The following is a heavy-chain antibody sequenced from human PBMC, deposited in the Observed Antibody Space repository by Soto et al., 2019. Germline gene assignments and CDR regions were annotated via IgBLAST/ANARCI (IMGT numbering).Heavy chain of an antibody. CDR2: IDWDDDK. Sequence: PTLVNPTQTLTLTCTFSGFSLSTSGMRVSWIRQPPGKALEWLARIDWDDDKFYSTSLKTRLTISKDTSKNQVVLTMTNMDPVDTAAYYCARQIVGATIWFDPWGQGTLVTVSS. J-gene: IGHJ5*02. V-gene: IGHV2-70*04. CDR1: GFSLSTSGMR. D-gene: IGHD1-26*01. CDR3: ARQIVGATIWFDP.